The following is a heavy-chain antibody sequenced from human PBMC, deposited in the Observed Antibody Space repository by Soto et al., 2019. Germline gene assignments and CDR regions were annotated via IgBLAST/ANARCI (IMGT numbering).Heavy chain of an antibody. CDR3: AREVQVHTPAFVY. V-gene: IGHV1-69*19. CDR2: ISPMFGAA. D-gene: IGHD3-10*01. Sequence: QVQLVQSGAEMKKPGSSVKVSCQSSGGTFNTYAMNWVRQAPGQGPEWMGDISPMFGAANYAPKFKGRVTITADESTGTSYMQLSSLTSEEKALYFCAREVQVHTPAFVYWGQGTLVTVSS. J-gene: IGHJ4*02. CDR1: GGTFNTYA.